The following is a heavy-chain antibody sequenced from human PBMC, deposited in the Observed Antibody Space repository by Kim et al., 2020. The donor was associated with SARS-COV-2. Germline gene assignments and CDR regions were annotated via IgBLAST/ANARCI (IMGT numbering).Heavy chain of an antibody. CDR1: GYTFTGYY. J-gene: IGHJ6*02. CDR2: INPNSGGT. CDR3: ARGTYYGSGNGDYYYGMDV. D-gene: IGHD3-10*01. Sequence: ASVKVSCKASGYTFTGYYMHWVRQAPGQGLEWMGWINPNSGGTNYAQKFQGWVTMTRDTSISTAYMELSRLRSDDTAVYYCARGTYYGSGNGDYYYGMDVWGQGTTGTVSS. V-gene: IGHV1-2*04.